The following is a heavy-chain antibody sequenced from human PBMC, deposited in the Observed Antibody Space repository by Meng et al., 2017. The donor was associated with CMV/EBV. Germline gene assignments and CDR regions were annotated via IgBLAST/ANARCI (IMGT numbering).Heavy chain of an antibody. Sequence: ASVKVSCKASGYTFTSYGISWVRQAPGQGLEWMGWISAYNGNTNYAQKLQGRVTMTTDTSTSTAYMELRSLRSDDTAAYYCARKYYYDSSGYYYSVWGQGTLVTVSS. CDR2: ISAYNGNT. D-gene: IGHD3-22*01. V-gene: IGHV1-18*01. CDR1: GYTFTSYG. CDR3: ARKYYYDSSGYYYSV. J-gene: IGHJ4*02.